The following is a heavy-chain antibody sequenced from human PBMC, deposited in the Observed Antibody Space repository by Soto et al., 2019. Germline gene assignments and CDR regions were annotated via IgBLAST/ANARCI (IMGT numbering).Heavy chain of an antibody. CDR1: GYTLTELS. J-gene: IGHJ4*02. CDR3: ATNYDFWSGYYRFDY. V-gene: IGHV1-24*01. Sequence: ASVKVSCKVSGYTLTELSMHWVRQAPGKGLEWMGGFDPEDGETIYAQKFQGRVTMTEDTSTDTAYMELSSLRSEDTAVYYCATNYDFWSGYYRFDYWGQGTLVTAPQ. CDR2: FDPEDGET. D-gene: IGHD3-3*01.